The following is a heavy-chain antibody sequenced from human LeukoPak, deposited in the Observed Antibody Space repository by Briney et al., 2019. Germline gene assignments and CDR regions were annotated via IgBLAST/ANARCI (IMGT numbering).Heavy chain of an antibody. Sequence: GASVKVSCKASGYTFTSYYMPWVRHAPGQGLEWMGVINPSGGSTSYAQKFQGRVTMTRDTSTSTVYMELSSLRSEDTAVYYCARASGGYGGMEDYWGQGTLVTVSS. CDR2: INPSGGST. V-gene: IGHV1-46*01. CDR3: ARASGGYGGMEDY. J-gene: IGHJ4*02. D-gene: IGHD4-23*01. CDR1: GYTFTSYY.